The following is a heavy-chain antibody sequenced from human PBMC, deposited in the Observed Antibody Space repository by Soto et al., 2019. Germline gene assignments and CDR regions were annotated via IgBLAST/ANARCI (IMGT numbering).Heavy chain of an antibody. Sequence: GGSLRLSCAASGFTLRTYTMNWVRQAPGKGLAWVSSISISSSDRYDADSVRGRFTISRDNAKNALDLQMNSLRADDTAVYFCVRGMNPLFGGQGTLVTVSS. J-gene: IGHJ4*01. CDR2: ISISSSDR. CDR1: GFTLRTYT. V-gene: IGHV3-21*06. CDR3: VRGMNPLF.